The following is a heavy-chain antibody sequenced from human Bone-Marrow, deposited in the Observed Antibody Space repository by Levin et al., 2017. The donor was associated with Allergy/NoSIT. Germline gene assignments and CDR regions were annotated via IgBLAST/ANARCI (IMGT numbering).Heavy chain of an antibody. CDR1: GFSLTSGEA. V-gene: IGHV2-5*02. J-gene: IGHJ4*02. CDR3: ARRRPFLTYDV. CDR2: IYWDDDK. D-gene: IGHD2/OR15-2a*01. Sequence: VSGPTLVKPTQTLTLTCTLSGFSLTSGEAVAWIRQPPGKALEWLALIYWDDDKRIRPSLKSRLTITKNTSKNQVVLTVTNMDPVDTATYFCARRRPFLTYDVWGQGSLVTVSS.